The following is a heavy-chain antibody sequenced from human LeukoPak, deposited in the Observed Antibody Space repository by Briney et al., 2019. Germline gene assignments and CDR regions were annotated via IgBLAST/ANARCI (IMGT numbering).Heavy chain of an antibody. CDR1: GFTFSSYW. V-gene: IGHV3-53*01. Sequence: GGSLRLSCAASGFTFSSYWMHWVRQAPGKGLEWVSVIYSGGYTYYADSVKGRFTISRDNSKNTLFLQMNSLRGEDTAVYYCARVIAAAGYYFDFWGQGTLVTVSS. CDR3: ARVIAAAGYYFDF. D-gene: IGHD6-13*01. J-gene: IGHJ4*02. CDR2: IYSGGYT.